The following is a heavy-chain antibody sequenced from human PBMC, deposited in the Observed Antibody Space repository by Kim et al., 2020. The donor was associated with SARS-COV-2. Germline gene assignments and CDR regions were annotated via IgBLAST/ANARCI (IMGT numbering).Heavy chain of an antibody. CDR3: ASGSYHWFDP. CDR1: GGSFSGYY. J-gene: IGHJ5*02. Sequence: SETLSLTCAVYGGSFSGYYWSWIRQPPGKGLEWIGEINRSGSTNYNPSLKSRVTISVDTSKNQFSLKLSSVTAADTAVYYCASGSYHWFDPWGQGTQVTVSS. D-gene: IGHD1-26*01. CDR2: INRSGST. V-gene: IGHV4-34*01.